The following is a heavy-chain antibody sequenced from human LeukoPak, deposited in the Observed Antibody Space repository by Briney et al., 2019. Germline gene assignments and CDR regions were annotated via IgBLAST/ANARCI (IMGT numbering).Heavy chain of an antibody. D-gene: IGHD1-26*01. Sequence: HTGGSLRLSCAASGFTFNNYVMTWVRQAPGKGLEWVSSISASAAMTYYADSVRGRFTVSRDNSNNTLYPQMSSLTAADTAVYYCAKDRSIGTYYTFDHWGQGTLVTVSS. J-gene: IGHJ4*02. CDR2: ISASAAMT. CDR3: AKDRSIGTYYTFDH. CDR1: GFTFNNYV. V-gene: IGHV3-23*01.